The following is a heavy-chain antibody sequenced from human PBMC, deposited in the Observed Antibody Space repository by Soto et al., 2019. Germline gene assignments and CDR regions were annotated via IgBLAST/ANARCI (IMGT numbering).Heavy chain of an antibody. Sequence: QVQLVQSGAEVKKPGSSVKVSCKASGGTFSSYPLSWVRQAPGQGLEWMGGIIPIFGIVNSAQKFQGRVSITADESTSTAYMELTSLRSEDTAVYYCARPRTTGTTKGYDYRGQGTLVTVSS. CDR2: IIPIFGIV. CDR1: GGTFSSYP. J-gene: IGHJ4*02. V-gene: IGHV1-69*01. D-gene: IGHD1-1*01. CDR3: ARPRTTGTTKGYDY.